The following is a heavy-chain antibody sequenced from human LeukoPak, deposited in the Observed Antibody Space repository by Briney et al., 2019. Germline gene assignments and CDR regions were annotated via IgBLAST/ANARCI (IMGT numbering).Heavy chain of an antibody. CDR2: INRSGST. J-gene: IGHJ4*02. CDR1: GGSLSYYY. D-gene: IGHD2-21*02. Sequence: NSSETLSLTCAVYGGSLSYYYWSWLRQPPEKGLEWIGEINRSGSTNYNPSLKSRVSISVDTSKNQFSLNLSSVTAADTAVYYCARGGFYCGDDCYVDYWGQGTLVTVSS. V-gene: IGHV4-34*01. CDR3: ARGGFYCGDDCYVDY.